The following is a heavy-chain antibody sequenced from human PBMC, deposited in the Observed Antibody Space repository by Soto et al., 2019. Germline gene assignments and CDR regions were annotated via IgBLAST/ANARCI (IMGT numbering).Heavy chain of an antibody. CDR1: GFAFSRFP. CDR2: IDPDGSDT. J-gene: IGHJ4*02. CDR3: ATMAGTYPY. V-gene: IGHV3-74*01. Sequence: PGGSLRLSYAASGFAFSRFPMHWVRQAPGKGLVWVSRIDPDGSDTTYADSVKGRFTISRDNAKNIVYLQMSSLRAEDTALYYCATMAGTYPYWGQGTPVTVSS. D-gene: IGHD1-26*01.